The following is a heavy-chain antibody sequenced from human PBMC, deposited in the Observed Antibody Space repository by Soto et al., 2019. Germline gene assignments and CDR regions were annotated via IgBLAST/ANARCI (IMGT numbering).Heavy chain of an antibody. J-gene: IGHJ5*02. CDR2: ISAYNGNT. CDR1: GYTFTSYG. CDR3: AREYYYDSSGYGVREFDP. Sequence: ASVKVSCKASGYTFTSYGISWVRQAPGQGLEWMGWISAYNGNTNYAQKLQGRVTMTTDTSTSTAYMELRSLRSDDTAVYYCAREYYYDSSGYGVREFDPWGQGTLVTVSS. D-gene: IGHD3-22*01. V-gene: IGHV1-18*01.